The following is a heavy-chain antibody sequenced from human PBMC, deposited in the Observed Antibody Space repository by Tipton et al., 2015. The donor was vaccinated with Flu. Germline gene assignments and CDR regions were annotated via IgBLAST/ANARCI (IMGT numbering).Heavy chain of an antibody. CDR1: GFTFSSYE. CDR2: ISSDGNTI. V-gene: IGHV3-48*03. D-gene: IGHD7-27*01. J-gene: IGHJ4*02. CDR3: ATLTGDDY. Sequence: SLRLSCAASGFTFSSYEMNWVRQASGKGLEWVSYISSDGNTISYADSVRGRFTISRDNTQKSLYLQLNSLRAEDTAIYYCATLTGDDYWGQGILVTVSS.